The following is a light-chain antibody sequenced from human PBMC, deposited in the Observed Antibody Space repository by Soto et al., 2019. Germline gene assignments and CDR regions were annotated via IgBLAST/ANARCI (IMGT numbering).Light chain of an antibody. J-gene: IGKJ1*01. Sequence: DIQMTQSPSSLSASVGDRVTMTCRASQSISSYLNWYQQKPGKAPKLLIYATSSLQSGVPSRFSGSGSGTDFTLTIYSLQAEDFATYYCQQSYSTPRTFGQGTKVEIK. CDR1: QSISSY. V-gene: IGKV1-39*01. CDR3: QQSYSTPRT. CDR2: ATS.